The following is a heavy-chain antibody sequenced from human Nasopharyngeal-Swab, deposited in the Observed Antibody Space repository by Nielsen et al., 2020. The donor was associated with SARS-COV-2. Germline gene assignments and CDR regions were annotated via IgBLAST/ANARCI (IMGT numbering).Heavy chain of an antibody. Sequence: ASVNVSCKASRYTFTSYAMHWVRQAPGQRLEWMGWINAGNGNTKYSQKFQGRVTITRDTSASTAYTELSSLRSEDTAVYYCSRDLRVTVTTSLFDYWGQGTLVTVSS. V-gene: IGHV1-3*01. CDR1: RYTFTSYA. J-gene: IGHJ4*02. CDR3: SRDLRVTVTTSLFDY. D-gene: IGHD4-17*01. CDR2: INAGNGNT.